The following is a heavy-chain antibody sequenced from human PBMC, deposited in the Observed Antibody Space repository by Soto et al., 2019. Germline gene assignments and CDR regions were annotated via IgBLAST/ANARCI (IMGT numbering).Heavy chain of an antibody. D-gene: IGHD2-15*01. CDR2: IIPILGIA. CDR3: AREATFYCNGGSCYAARTYYYYGMDV. Sequence: QVQLVQSGAEVKKPGSSVKVSCKASGGTFSSYTISWVRQAPGQGLEWMGRIIPILGIANYAQKFQGRVTITADKSTGTAYMEMGSLRTEDTAVYYCAREATFYCNGGSCYAARTYYYYGMDVWGQGTTVTVSS. V-gene: IGHV1-69*08. J-gene: IGHJ6*02. CDR1: GGTFSSYT.